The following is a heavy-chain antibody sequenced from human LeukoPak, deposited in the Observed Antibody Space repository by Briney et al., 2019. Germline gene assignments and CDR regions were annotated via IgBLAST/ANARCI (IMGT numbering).Heavy chain of an antibody. V-gene: IGHV4-34*01. CDR1: GGSFSGYY. Sequence: PSETLSLTCAVYGGSFSGYYWSWIRQPPGKGLEWIGEINHSGSTNYNPSLKSRVTISVDTSKNQFSLKLSSVTAADTAVYYCARGSVTYYGSGSYFQWGQGTLVSVSS. J-gene: IGHJ4*02. CDR3: ARGSVTYYGSGSYFQ. CDR2: INHSGST. D-gene: IGHD3-10*01.